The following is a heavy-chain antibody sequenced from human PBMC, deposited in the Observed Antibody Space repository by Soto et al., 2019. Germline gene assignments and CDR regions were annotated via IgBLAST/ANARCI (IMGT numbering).Heavy chain of an antibody. CDR2: ISAYNGNT. V-gene: IGHV1-18*01. CDR1: RYTFTSYG. Sequence: APVKIASTSSRYTFTSYGISGVQQAPGQGLEWMGWISAYNGNTNYAQKLQGRVTMTTDTSTSTAYMELRSLRSDDTAVYYCARSPGGANDDYGDYDDYWGQGTLVTVSS. J-gene: IGHJ4*02. D-gene: IGHD4-17*01. CDR3: ARSPGGANDDYGDYDDY.